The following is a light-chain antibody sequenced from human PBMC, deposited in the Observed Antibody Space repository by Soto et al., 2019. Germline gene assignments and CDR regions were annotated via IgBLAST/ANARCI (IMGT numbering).Light chain of an antibody. CDR2: DTS. CDR1: QGIGDT. Sequence: EVVMRQSPATLSVSPGXGATLSCRASQGIGDTLAWYQHKPGQTPRLLIYDTSTRATGVPTRFSGSRSGAEFTLTISSLQPEDVATYYCQKCKVAPFTFGGGTKVDIK. CDR3: QKCKVAPFT. V-gene: IGKV3-15*01. J-gene: IGKJ4*01.